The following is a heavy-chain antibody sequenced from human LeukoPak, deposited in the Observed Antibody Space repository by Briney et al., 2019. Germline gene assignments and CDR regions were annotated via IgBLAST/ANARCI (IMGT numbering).Heavy chain of an antibody. J-gene: IGHJ4*02. V-gene: IGHV4-59*01. CDR2: IDYSGST. CDR3: ARAHWNHGNFDY. CDR1: GGSISSYY. Sequence: SETLSLTCTVSGGSISSYYWSWIRQPPGKGLEGIGYIDYSGSTKYNPSLKSRVTISVDTSKNQFSLKLSSVTAADTAVYYCARAHWNHGNFDYWGQGPLVTVSS. D-gene: IGHD1-1*01.